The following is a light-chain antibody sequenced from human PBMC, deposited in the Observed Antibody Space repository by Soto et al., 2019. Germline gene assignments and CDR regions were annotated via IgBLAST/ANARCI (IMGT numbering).Light chain of an antibody. CDR3: QQTRSYPST. CDR2: GAF. Sequence: EIVMTQSPVTLSVSPGERATLSCRASQSVSSNLAWYQQKPGQAPSLLIYGAFTRATGIPARFSGTGSGTEFTLTISSLQSEDFAVYYCQQTRSYPSTFGGGTKVDIK. CDR1: QSVSSN. V-gene: IGKV3-15*01. J-gene: IGKJ4*01.